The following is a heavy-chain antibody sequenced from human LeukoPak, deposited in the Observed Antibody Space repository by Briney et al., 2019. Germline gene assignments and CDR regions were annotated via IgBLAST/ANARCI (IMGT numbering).Heavy chain of an antibody. CDR3: AKGPLEWLLAHFDY. J-gene: IGHJ4*02. V-gene: IGHV3-23*01. CDR2: ISGSGGST. D-gene: IGHD3-3*01. Sequence: PGGSLRLSCAASGFTFSSYAISWVRQAPGKGLEWVSAISGSGGSTYYADSVKGRFTISRDNSKNTLYLQMNSLRAEDTAVYYCAKGPLEWLLAHFDYWGQGTLVTVSS. CDR1: GFTFSSYA.